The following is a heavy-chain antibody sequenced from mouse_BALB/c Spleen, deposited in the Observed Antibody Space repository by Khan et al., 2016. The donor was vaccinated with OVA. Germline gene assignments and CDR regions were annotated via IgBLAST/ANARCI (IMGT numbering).Heavy chain of an antibody. CDR2: ISYSGNS. CDR1: GDSITSGY. Sequence: EVQLQESGPSLVKPSQTLSLTCSVTGDSITSGYWNWIRKFPGNKLEYMGYISYSGNSYYNPSLKSRISVNRDTSKTQYYLQLNSVTTEDTATYDCACELRGFAYWGQGTLVTVSA. J-gene: IGHJ3*01. D-gene: IGHD1-1*01. V-gene: IGHV3-8*02. CDR3: ACELRGFAY.